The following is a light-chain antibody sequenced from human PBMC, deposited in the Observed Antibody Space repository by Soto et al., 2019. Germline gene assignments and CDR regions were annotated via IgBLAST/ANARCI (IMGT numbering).Light chain of an antibody. CDR2: RND. V-gene: IGLV1-47*01. CDR3: ATWDASLSGVV. CDR1: SSNIGSNY. J-gene: IGLJ2*01. Sequence: QSVLTQPPSASGTPGQRVTISCSGSSSNIGSNYLYWYQRLPGTAPKLLIYRNDQRPSGVPDRFSGSKSGTSASLAISGLRSEDEADYYCATWDASLSGVVFGGGTKLTVL.